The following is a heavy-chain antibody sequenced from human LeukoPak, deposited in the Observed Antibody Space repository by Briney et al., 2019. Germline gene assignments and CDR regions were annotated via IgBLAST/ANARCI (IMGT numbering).Heavy chain of an antibody. J-gene: IGHJ5*02. Sequence: SETLSLTWTVSGASIDSGRYYWGWIRQPPGKGLEWIGSIHYSGTTYYNPSLKSRVTISIDTSNNQFSLKLSSVTAADTAVYYCARGTPYNPWGQGTLVTVSS. CDR1: GASIDSGRYY. V-gene: IGHV4-39*07. CDR2: IHYSGTT. CDR3: ARGTPYNP. D-gene: IGHD4-11*01.